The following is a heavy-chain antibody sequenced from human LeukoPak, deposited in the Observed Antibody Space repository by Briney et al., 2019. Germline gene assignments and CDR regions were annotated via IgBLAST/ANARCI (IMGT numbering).Heavy chain of an antibody. J-gene: IGHJ5*02. CDR2: ISYYGSNQ. D-gene: IGHD5-18*01. CDR1: GFTFSRYA. CDR3: AREGIQLWFGGVGDWFDP. Sequence: PGGSLRLSCAASGFTFSRYAMHCVRQAPGQGLEWVAIISYYGSNQYYADSVKCRFTISRDNSKNTLYLQMNSLRAEDTAVYYCAREGIQLWFGGVGDWFDPWGQGTLVTVSS. V-gene: IGHV3-30-3*01.